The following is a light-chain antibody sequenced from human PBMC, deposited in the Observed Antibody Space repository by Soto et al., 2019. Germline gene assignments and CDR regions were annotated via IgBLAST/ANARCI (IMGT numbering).Light chain of an antibody. Sequence: QSALTQPRSVSGSPGQSVTISCTGPSSDVGGYNYVSWYQQHPAKAPKLMIYDVSKRPSGVPDRFSGSRSGHPASLTISGLQAEDEADYYCFSYTGTYTVVFGGGTKLTVL. CDR3: FSYTGTYTVV. J-gene: IGLJ3*02. CDR2: DVS. V-gene: IGLV2-11*01. CDR1: SSDVGGYNY.